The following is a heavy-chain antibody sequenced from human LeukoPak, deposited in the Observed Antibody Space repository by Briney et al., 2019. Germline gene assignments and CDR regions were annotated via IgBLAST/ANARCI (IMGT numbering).Heavy chain of an antibody. CDR2: ISWDGTST. Sequence: GGSLRLSCAASGFTFDDYAMQWVRQPPGKGLEWVSLISWDGTSTYYADSVNGRFTISRDNSKNSLYLQMNSLRTEDTALYYCARQKTSVSDYYYFYHLDVWGKGTTVTVSS. CDR1: GFTFDDYA. CDR3: ARQKTSVSDYYYFYHLDV. J-gene: IGHJ6*03. D-gene: IGHD4-17*01. V-gene: IGHV3-43D*03.